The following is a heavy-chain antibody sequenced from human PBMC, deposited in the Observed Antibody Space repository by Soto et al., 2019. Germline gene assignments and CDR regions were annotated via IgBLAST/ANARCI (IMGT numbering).Heavy chain of an antibody. V-gene: IGHV3-23*01. CDR3: AKEGDPLSGFYYYMDV. Sequence: EVQLLESGGGLVQPGGSLRLSCAASGFTFTSYAMSWVRQSPGKGLEWVSAISGSGGSTYYADSAKGLFTISRDNSKNTMYLQMNSLRAEDTAVYYCAKEGDPLSGFYYYMDVWFKGTTVTVS. J-gene: IGHJ6*03. CDR2: ISGSGGST. D-gene: IGHD3-10*01. CDR1: GFTFTSYA.